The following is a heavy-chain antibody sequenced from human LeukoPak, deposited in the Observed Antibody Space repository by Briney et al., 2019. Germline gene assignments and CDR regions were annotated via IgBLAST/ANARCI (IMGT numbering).Heavy chain of an antibody. Sequence: SETLSLTCTVSGGSIRSSSYNWGWIRQPPGKGLEWIGSIHHNGGTYYSPSFKSRVTISVDTSKNQFSLKLSSVTPADTAVYFCARRSVVATINAAFDVWGQGTMVIVSS. CDR3: ARRSVVATINAAFDV. CDR2: IHHNGGT. CDR1: GGSIRSSSYN. V-gene: IGHV4-39*01. J-gene: IGHJ3*01. D-gene: IGHD5-12*01.